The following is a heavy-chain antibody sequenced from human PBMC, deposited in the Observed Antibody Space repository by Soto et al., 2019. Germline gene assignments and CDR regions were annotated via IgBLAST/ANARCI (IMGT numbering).Heavy chain of an antibody. Sequence: SETLSLTCTVSGGSISSGGYYWSWIRQHPGKGLEWIGYIYYSGSTYYNPSLKSRVTISVDTSKNQFSLKLSSVTAADTAVYYCARGGDGYNAHYYYGMDVWGQGTTVTVSS. D-gene: IGHD5-12*01. CDR2: IYYSGST. CDR1: GGSISSGGYY. CDR3: ARGGDGYNAHYYYGMDV. V-gene: IGHV4-31*03. J-gene: IGHJ6*02.